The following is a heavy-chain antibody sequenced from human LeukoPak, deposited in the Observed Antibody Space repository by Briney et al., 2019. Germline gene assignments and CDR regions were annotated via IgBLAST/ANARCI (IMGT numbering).Heavy chain of an antibody. CDR1: GFTFSSYA. V-gene: IGHV3-23*01. Sequence: GGSLRPSCAASGFTFSSYAMSWVRQAPGKGLEWVSAISGSGGSTYYADSVKGRFTISRDNSKNTLYLQMNSLRAEDTAVYYCAKDHLVVVVAATMDYWGQGTLVTVSS. J-gene: IGHJ4*02. CDR3: AKDHLVVVVAATMDY. D-gene: IGHD2-15*01. CDR2: ISGSGGST.